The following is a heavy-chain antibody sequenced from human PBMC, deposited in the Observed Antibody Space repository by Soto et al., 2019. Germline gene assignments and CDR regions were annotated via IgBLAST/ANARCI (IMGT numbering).Heavy chain of an antibody. CDR1: GFTFSSYA. CDR3: AKSEHRDGYNYLPY. CDR2: ISGSGGSA. Sequence: GGSLRLSCAASGFTFSSYAMSWVRQAPGKGLEWVSTISGSGGSAYYADSVKGRFTISRDNSKNTLYLQMNSLRADDTAVYYCAKSEHRDGYNYLPYCGLGTLVT. D-gene: IGHD5-12*01. J-gene: IGHJ4*02. V-gene: IGHV3-23*01.